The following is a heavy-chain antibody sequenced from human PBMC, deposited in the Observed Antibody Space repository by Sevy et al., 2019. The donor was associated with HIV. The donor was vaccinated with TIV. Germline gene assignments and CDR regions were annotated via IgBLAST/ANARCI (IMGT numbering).Heavy chain of an antibody. D-gene: IGHD1-1*01. J-gene: IGHJ4*02. Sequence: SETLSLTCSVSGGSISSYFWSWVRQSPGKGLEWIGNIYFTGNTDYSPSLKSRVTLSLDTSKSQFSLTLKSVTAADTAIYFCSRDSTTRPRVLDYWGQGTLVTVSS. V-gene: IGHV4-59*01. CDR3: SRDSTTRPRVLDY. CDR2: IYFTGNT. CDR1: GGSISSYF.